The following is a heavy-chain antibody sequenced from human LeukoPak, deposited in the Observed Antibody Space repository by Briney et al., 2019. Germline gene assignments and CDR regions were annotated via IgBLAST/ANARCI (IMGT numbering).Heavy chain of an antibody. V-gene: IGHV4-34*01. D-gene: IGHD3-10*01. CDR1: GGSISSYY. J-gene: IGHJ6*03. CDR3: ARQAYYGSGSYYNVHYYYMDV. Sequence: SETLSLTCTVSGGSISSYYWSWIRQPPGKGLEWIGEINHSGSTNYNPSLKSRVTISVDTSKNQFSLKLSSVTAADTAVYYCARQAYYGSGSYYNVHYYYMDVWGKGTTVTISS. CDR2: INHSGST.